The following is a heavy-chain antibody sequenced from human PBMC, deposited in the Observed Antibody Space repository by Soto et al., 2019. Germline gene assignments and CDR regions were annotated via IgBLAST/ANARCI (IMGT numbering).Heavy chain of an antibody. CDR1: GFNFRDYH. CDR3: ARDARAVAGTDY. J-gene: IGHJ4*02. V-gene: IGHV3-21*04. D-gene: IGHD6-19*01. CDR2: ISSDSTYI. Sequence: SGGSLRLSCAASGFNFRDYHMSWVRQAPGKGLEWVSTISSDSTYIHYAESLQGRFTISRDNAKNSLYLHLHGLRAEDAALYYCARDARAVAGTDYWGQGTLVTVSS.